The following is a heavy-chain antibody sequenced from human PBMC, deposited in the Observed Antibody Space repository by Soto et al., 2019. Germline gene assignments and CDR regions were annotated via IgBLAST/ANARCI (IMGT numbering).Heavy chain of an antibody. Sequence: PSETLSLTCTVSGGSISSYYWSWIRQPPGKGLEWIGYIYYSGSTNYNPSLKSRVTISVDTSKNQFSLKLSSVTAADTAVYYCARVSLGYSYGSHYYYMDVWGKGTTVTVSS. CDR3: ARVSLGYSYGSHYYYMDV. J-gene: IGHJ6*03. CDR2: IYYSGST. D-gene: IGHD5-18*01. CDR1: GGSISSYY. V-gene: IGHV4-59*01.